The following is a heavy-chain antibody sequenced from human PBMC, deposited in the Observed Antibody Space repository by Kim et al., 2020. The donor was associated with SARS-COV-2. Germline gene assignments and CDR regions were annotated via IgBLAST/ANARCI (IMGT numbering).Heavy chain of an antibody. CDR3: ATRYSTSYFDL. J-gene: IGHJ2*01. V-gene: IGHV7-4-1*02. Sequence: NPTYAQGFTGRFVFSVDTSVSTAYLQISSLRTEDTAVYYCATRYSTSYFDLWGRGTLVTVSS. D-gene: IGHD6-13*01. CDR2: NP.